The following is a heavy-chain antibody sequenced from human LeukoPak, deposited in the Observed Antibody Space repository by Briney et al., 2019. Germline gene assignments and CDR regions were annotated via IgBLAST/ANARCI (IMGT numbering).Heavy chain of an antibody. Sequence: GGSLRLSCAASRFPFSSHWMSWVRQAPGKGLEWVGNIKQDGSEKYYVDSVKGRFTISRDNAKNSLYLQMNGLRAEDTAVYYCAREGYQFLSNNYYHYIDVWGKGTTVTVSS. D-gene: IGHD2-2*01. V-gene: IGHV3-7*01. CDR3: AREGYQFLSNNYYHYIDV. J-gene: IGHJ6*03. CDR2: IKQDGSEK. CDR1: RFPFSSHW.